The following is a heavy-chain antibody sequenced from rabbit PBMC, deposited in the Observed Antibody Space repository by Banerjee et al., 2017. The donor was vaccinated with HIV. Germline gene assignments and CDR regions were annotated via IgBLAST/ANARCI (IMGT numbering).Heavy chain of an antibody. CDR2: IYAGSSGGT. Sequence: QEQLEESGGDLVKPEGSLTLTCTASGFSFSSSYWIYWVRQAPGKGLEWIGCIYAGSSGGTYYASWVNGRFTISKTSSTTVTLQMTSLTAADTATYFCARDLAGVIGWNFGLWGQGTLVTVS. J-gene: IGHJ4*01. V-gene: IGHV1S45*01. CDR1: GFSFSSSYW. D-gene: IGHD4-1*01. CDR3: ARDLAGVIGWNFGL.